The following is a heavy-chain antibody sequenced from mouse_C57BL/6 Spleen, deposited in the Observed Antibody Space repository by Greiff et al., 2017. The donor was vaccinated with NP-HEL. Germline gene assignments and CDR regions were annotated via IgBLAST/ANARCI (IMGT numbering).Heavy chain of an antibody. CDR2: ILPGSGST. Sequence: VQLQQSGAELMKPGASVKLSCKASGYTFTGYWIDWVKQRPGHGLEWIGEILPGSGSTNYNEKFTGKATFTADTSSNTAYMMHSSLTTEDASVYYCRGWGGTYDFDYWGQGTTLTVSS. CDR3: RGWGGTYDFDY. J-gene: IGHJ2*01. CDR1: GYTFTGYW. D-gene: IGHD1-1*02. V-gene: IGHV1-9*01.